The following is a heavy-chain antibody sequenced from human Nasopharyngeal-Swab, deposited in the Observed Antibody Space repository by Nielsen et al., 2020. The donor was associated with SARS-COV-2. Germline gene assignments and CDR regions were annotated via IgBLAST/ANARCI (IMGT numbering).Heavy chain of an antibody. J-gene: IGHJ6*02. CDR3: VVAYYVWGSSRGMDV. CDR2: INSDGSKT. V-gene: IGHV3-74*01. D-gene: IGHD3-16*01. Sequence: GESLKISCTASGFTFSAYWMYWVRQAPGKGLVWVSRINSDGSKTAYADSVKGRFSISRDNAKNTVYLQMNSLRVEDTAVYYCVVAYYVWGSSRGMDVWGQGTTVTVSS. CDR1: GFTFSAYW.